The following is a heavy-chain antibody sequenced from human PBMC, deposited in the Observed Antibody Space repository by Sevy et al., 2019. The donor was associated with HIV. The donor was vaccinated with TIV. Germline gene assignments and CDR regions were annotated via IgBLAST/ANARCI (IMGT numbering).Heavy chain of an antibody. CDR3: ARAPSGSQGPGRYFKH. Sequence: ASVKVSCKASGYTFTRYVITWVRQAPGQGLEWMGRISAYNGDTSYAQKIQGRVTMTTDTSTNTAYMELRSLTSDDTAVYYCARAPSGSQGPGRYFKHWGQGTLVTVSS. D-gene: IGHD1-26*01. V-gene: IGHV1-18*01. CDR2: ISAYNGDT. J-gene: IGHJ1*01. CDR1: GYTFTRYV.